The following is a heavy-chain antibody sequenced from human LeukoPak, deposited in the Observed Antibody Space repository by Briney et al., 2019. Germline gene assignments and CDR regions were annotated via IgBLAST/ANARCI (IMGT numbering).Heavy chain of an antibody. V-gene: IGHV3-11*01. CDR2: ISSSGSTI. J-gene: IGHJ4*02. CDR1: GFTFSDYY. Sequence: PGGSLRLSCAASGFTFSDYYMSWIRQAPGKGLEWVSYISSSGSTIYYADSVKGRFTISRDNAKNSLYLQMNSLRAEDTAVYYCATSTGDPSENDYGDYGLGYWGQGTLVTVSS. D-gene: IGHD4-17*01. CDR3: ATSTGDPSENDYGDYGLGY.